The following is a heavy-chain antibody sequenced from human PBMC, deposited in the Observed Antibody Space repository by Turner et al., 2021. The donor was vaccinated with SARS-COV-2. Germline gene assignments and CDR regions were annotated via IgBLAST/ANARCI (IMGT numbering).Heavy chain of an antibody. V-gene: IGHV1-18*01. CDR3: ARDGRSTRVFGEFDY. D-gene: IGHD1-26*01. J-gene: IGHJ4*02. CDR2: VSGYNGNT. CDR1: GYTFTSYG. Sequence: QVQLVQSGAEVKKPGASVKVSCKASGYTFTSYGISWVRQAPGQGLELMGLVSGYNGNTNYAQKLQGRVTMTTGTSTSTAYMELRSLRSDDTAVYYCARDGRSTRVFGEFDYWGQGTLVTVSS.